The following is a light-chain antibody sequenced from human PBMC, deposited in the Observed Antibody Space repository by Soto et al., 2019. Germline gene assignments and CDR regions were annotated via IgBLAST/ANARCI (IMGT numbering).Light chain of an antibody. J-gene: IGKJ5*01. CDR2: AAS. V-gene: IGKV1-39*01. Sequence: DIQMTQSPSSLSASLGDRVTISCRASQTISFYLNWYQQKPGKAHKVLIYAASNLQSGVPSRFSGSGSGTEFTLTISSLQPEDFATYYCQQSYSIPITFGQGTRLEIK. CDR1: QTISFY. CDR3: QQSYSIPIT.